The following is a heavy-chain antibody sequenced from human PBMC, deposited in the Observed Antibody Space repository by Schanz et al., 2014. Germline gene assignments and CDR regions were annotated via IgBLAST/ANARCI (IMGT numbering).Heavy chain of an antibody. V-gene: IGHV4-59*08. CDR1: GGDIGNYY. J-gene: IGHJ5*02. D-gene: IGHD3-3*01. Sequence: QVPLQESGPGLVKPSETLSLTCSVSGGDIGNYYWSWIRQPPGKGLEWIGYIHQSGGTNYNPSLKSRVTILVDPSKNQFSLRLPSLTAADTAVYYCAKFLYDDPSWGQGTLVTVSS. CDR3: AKFLYDDPS. CDR2: IHQSGGT.